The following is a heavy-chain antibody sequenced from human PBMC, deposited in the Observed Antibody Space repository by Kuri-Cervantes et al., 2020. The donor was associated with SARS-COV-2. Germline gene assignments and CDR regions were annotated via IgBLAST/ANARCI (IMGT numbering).Heavy chain of an antibody. CDR1: GGSFSDYY. J-gene: IGHJ4*02. CDR2: INHSGNT. Sequence: SETLSLTCAVYGGSFSDYYWSWVRQPPGKGLEWIGEINHSGNTNYDPSLKSRVTISIDTSKNQFSLKLSSVTAADTAVYYCVRHIGTDDFWSGYYIDYWGQGTLVTVSS. CDR3: VRHIGTDDFWSGYYIDY. D-gene: IGHD3-3*01. V-gene: IGHV4-34*01.